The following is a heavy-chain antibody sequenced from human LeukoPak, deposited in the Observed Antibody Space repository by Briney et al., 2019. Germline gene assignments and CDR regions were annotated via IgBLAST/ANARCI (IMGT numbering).Heavy chain of an antibody. CDR2: ISSSSSYI. CDR3: ARAGDGYNYYFDY. D-gene: IGHD5-24*01. CDR1: GFTFSSYS. J-gene: IGHJ4*02. V-gene: IGHV3-21*01. Sequence: GGSLRLSCAASGFTFSSYSMNWVRQAPGKGLEWVSSISSSSSYIYYADSVKGRFTISRDNAKNSLYLQMNGLRAEDTAVYYCARAGDGYNYYFDYWGQGTLVTVSS.